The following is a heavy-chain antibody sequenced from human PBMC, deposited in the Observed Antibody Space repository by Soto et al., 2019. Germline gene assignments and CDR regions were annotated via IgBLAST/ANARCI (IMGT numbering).Heavy chain of an antibody. J-gene: IGHJ6*03. D-gene: IGHD6-19*01. CDR2: IRSKANSYAT. V-gene: IGHV3-73*01. CDR1: GVTFSGSA. CDR3: TSSYSSGWATYYYYYMDV. Sequence: HPGGSLRLSCAASGVTFSGSAMHWVRQASGKGLEWVGRIRSKANSYATAYAASVKGRFTISRDDSKNTAYLQMNSLKTEDTAVYYCTSSYSSGWATYYYYYMDVWGKGTTVTVSS.